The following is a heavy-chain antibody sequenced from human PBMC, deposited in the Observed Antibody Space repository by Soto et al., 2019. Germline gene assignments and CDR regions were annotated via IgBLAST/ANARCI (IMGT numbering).Heavy chain of an antibody. V-gene: IGHV3-23*01. CDR1: GFTFSRYT. D-gene: IGHD1-1*01. CDR3: AKDYRPGIGDAFDI. J-gene: IGHJ3*02. CDR2: ISSSGGAT. Sequence: EVQLLESGGGLVQPGGSLRLSCAVSGFTFSRYTMSWVRQAPGKGLEWVSGISSSGGATYYADSAKGRFTISRDTSKNTLYLQMNSLRAEDTALYYCAKDYRPGIGDAFDIWGQGTLVTVSS.